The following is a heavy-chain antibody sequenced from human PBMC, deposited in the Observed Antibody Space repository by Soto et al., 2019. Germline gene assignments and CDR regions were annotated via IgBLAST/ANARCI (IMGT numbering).Heavy chain of an antibody. CDR2: ISGSGGST. CDR1: GFTLSSYA. CDR3: AKAEYCSGGSCYSFYYYMAV. Sequence: GGSLRLSCAASGFTLSSYAMSWVRQALGKGLEWVSAISGSGGSTYYADSVKGRFTISRDNSKNTLYLQMNSLRAEDTAVYYCAKAEYCSGGSCYSFYYYMAVWGKGTTVIVS. J-gene: IGHJ6*03. V-gene: IGHV3-23*01. D-gene: IGHD2-15*01.